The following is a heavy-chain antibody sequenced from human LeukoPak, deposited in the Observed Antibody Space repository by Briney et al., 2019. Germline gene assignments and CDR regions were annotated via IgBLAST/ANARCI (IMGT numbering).Heavy chain of an antibody. J-gene: IGHJ4*02. Sequence: GGSLRLSCAASGFTFSSYAMSWVRQAPGKGLEWASAISGSGGSTYYADSVKGRFTISRDSSKNTLYLQMNSLRAEDTAVYYCAKAPARYQLLPDYFDYWGQGTLVTVSS. CDR3: AKAPARYQLLPDYFDY. CDR2: ISGSGGST. V-gene: IGHV3-23*01. D-gene: IGHD2-2*01. CDR1: GFTFSSYA.